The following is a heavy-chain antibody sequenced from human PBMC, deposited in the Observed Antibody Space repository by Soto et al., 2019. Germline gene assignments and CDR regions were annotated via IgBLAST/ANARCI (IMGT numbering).Heavy chain of an antibody. CDR2: INSDGSST. CDR1: GFTFSSYW. CDR3: ARTYGSGSFIQYYYYGMDV. D-gene: IGHD3-10*01. V-gene: IGHV3-74*01. Sequence: GGSLRLSCAASGFTFSSYWMHWVRQAPGKGLVWVSRINSDGSSTSYADSVKGRFTISRDNAKNTLYLQMNSLRAEDTAVYYCARTYGSGSFIQYYYYGMDVWGQGTTVTVSS. J-gene: IGHJ6*02.